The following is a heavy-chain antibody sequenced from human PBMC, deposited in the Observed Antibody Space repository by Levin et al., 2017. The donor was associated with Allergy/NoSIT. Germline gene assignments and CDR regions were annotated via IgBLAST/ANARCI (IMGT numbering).Heavy chain of an antibody. CDR2: INQDGSEK. CDR1: GFTFSSYW. D-gene: IGHD1-26*01. V-gene: IGHV3-7*01. CDR3: ARLGAGDRGPGATTHYGMDV. Sequence: GGSLRLSCGASGFTFSSYWMSWVRQAPGKGLEWVANINQDGSEKHYVDSVRGRFTISRDNAKNSLYLQMSSLRVEDPAVYYCARLGAGDRGPGATTHYGMDVWGQGTTVTVSS. J-gene: IGHJ6*02.